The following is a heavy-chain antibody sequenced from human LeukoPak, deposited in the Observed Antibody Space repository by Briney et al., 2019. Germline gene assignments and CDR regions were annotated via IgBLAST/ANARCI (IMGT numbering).Heavy chain of an antibody. J-gene: IGHJ4*02. V-gene: IGHV3-23*01. CDR1: GFTFSSYA. Sequence: GGSLRLSCAASGFTFSSYAMSWVRQAPGKGLEWVSAISGSGGSTYYADSVKGRFTISRDNAKNSQHLQMNSLRDEDTGVYYCVIDMNYWGQGALVTVSA. CDR2: ISGSGGST. CDR3: VIDMNY.